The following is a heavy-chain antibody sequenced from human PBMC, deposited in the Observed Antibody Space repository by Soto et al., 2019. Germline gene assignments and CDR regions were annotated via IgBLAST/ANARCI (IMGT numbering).Heavy chain of an antibody. CDR2: INAGNGNT. J-gene: IGHJ4*02. V-gene: IGHV1-3*01. D-gene: IGHD2-15*01. CDR3: ARGACSGGNCYSFHFDY. Sequence: QVQLVQSGAEVKKPGASVKVSCKASGYTFTSYAMHWVRQAPGQRLEWMGWINAGNGNTQYSQKFQGRVTITRDTSASAAYMDLSSLRSDDTAVYFCARGACSGGNCYSFHFDYWGQGTLVTVSS. CDR1: GYTFTSYA.